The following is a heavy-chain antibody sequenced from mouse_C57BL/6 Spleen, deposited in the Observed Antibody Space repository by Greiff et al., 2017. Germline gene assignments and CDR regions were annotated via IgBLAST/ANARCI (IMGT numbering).Heavy chain of an antibody. J-gene: IGHJ3*01. CDR3: TFYYDYDVEAY. Sequence: QVQLQQSGAELVRPGASVTLSCKASGYTFTDYEMHWVKQTPVHGLEWIGAIDPETGGTAYNQKFKGKAILTADKSSSTAYMELRSLTSEDSAVYYCTFYYDYDVEAYWGQGTLVTVSA. CDR1: GYTFTDYE. D-gene: IGHD2-4*01. CDR2: IDPETGGT. V-gene: IGHV1-15*01.